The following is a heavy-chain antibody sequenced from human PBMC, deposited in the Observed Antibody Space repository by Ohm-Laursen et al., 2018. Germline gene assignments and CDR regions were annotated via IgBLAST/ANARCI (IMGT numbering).Heavy chain of an antibody. J-gene: IGHJ3*02. CDR2: ISYDGSNK. CDR1: GFTFCSYG. V-gene: IGHV3-30*18. CDR3: AKDQDFGDYGGNSGAFDI. Sequence: SLRLSCTASGFTFCSYGMHWVRQAPGKGLEWGAVISYDGSNKYYADSVKGRFTISRDNSKNTLYLQMNSLRAEDTAVYYCAKDQDFGDYGGNSGAFDIWGQGTMVTVSS. D-gene: IGHD4-23*01.